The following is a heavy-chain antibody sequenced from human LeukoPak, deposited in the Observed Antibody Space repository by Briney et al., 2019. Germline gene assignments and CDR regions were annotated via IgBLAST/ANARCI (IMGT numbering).Heavy chain of an antibody. CDR1: GYIFTSYY. CDR2: INPSGGST. J-gene: IGHJ4*02. Sequence: ASVKVSCKASGYIFTSYYMRWVRQAPGQGLEWMGIINPSGGSTSYAQKFRGRVTMTRDTSTSTVYMELSSLRSEDTAVYYCARALTTLTYEGYWGQGTLVTVSS. V-gene: IGHV1-46*01. D-gene: IGHD1-1*01. CDR3: ARALTTLTYEGY.